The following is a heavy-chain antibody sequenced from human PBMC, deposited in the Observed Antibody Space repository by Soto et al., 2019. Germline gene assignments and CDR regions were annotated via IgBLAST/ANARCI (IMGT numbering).Heavy chain of an antibody. CDR2: IYYSGST. CDR1: GGSISSYY. J-gene: IGHJ4*02. CDR3: ARTAVAGTCFAY. V-gene: IGHV4-59*01. Sequence: QVQLQESGPGLVKPSETLSLTCTVSGGSISSYYWSWIRQPPGKGLEWIGYIYYSGSTNYNPPPKRRITISVDTSKNQFALKLSSVTAADTAVYYCARTAVAGTCFAYWGQGTLVTVSS. D-gene: IGHD6-19*01.